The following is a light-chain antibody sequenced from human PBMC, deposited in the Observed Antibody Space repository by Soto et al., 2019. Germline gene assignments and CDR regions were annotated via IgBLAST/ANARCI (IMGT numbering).Light chain of an antibody. CDR1: QSVSSSY. CDR2: GAS. V-gene: IGKV3-20*01. Sequence: EIVLTQSPGTLSLSQGERATLSCRASQSVSSSYLAWYQQKPGQAPRLLIYGASSRATGIPDRFSGSGSGTDFTLTISRLEPEDFAVYYCQHYGSSPWTFGQGTKVEIK. J-gene: IGKJ1*01. CDR3: QHYGSSPWT.